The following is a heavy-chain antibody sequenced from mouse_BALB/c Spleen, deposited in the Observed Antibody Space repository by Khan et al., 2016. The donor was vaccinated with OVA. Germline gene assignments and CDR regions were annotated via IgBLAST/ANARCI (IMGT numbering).Heavy chain of an antibody. J-gene: IGHJ3*01. Sequence: VQLQESGAELVRPGVSVKISCKGSGYTFTDFTIHWVKQSHALSLEWIGVISTYYGDVTYNQKFKGKATMTVDKSSRTTYMELARLTSEESAIYYCAKGAGGSGFAYWGQGTLVTVAA. CDR1: GYTFTDFT. V-gene: IGHV1S137*01. CDR3: AKGAGGSGFAY. CDR2: ISTYYGDV.